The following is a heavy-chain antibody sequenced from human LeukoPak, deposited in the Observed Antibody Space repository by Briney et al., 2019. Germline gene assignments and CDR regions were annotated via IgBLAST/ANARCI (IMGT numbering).Heavy chain of an antibody. CDR2: INPSGGST. D-gene: IGHD3-22*01. CDR3: ARDWTTYYYDSSGYELDY. V-gene: IGHV1-46*01. J-gene: IGHJ4*02. CDR1: GYTFTSYY. Sequence: GASVKVSCKASGYTFTSYYMHWVRQAPGQGLEWMGIINPSGGSTSYAQKFQGRVTMTRDTSTSTVYMELSSLRSEDTAVYYCARDWTTYYYDSSGYELDYWGQGTLVTVSS.